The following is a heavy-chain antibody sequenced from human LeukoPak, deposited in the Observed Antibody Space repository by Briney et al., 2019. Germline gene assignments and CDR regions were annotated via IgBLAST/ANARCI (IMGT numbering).Heavy chain of an antibody. Sequence: SVKVSCKASGGTFSSYAISWARQAPGQGLEWMGGIIPIFGTANYAQKFQGRVTITADESTSTAYMELSSLRSEDTAVYYCATGPFSPAIVVVPAAISNYFDYWGQGTLVTVSS. CDR2: IIPIFGTA. D-gene: IGHD2-2*02. J-gene: IGHJ4*02. CDR1: GGTFSSYA. V-gene: IGHV1-69*13. CDR3: ATGPFSPAIVVVPAAISNYFDY.